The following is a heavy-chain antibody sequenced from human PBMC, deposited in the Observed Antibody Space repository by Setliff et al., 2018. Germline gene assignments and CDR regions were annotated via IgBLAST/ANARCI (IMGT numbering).Heavy chain of an antibody. CDR1: GFTFSSYS. CDR2: ISSSSSTI. V-gene: IGHV3-48*01. CDR3: AREWGSLGYYFDY. Sequence: GASVRLSCAASGFTFSSYSMNWVRQAPGKGLEWVSYISSSSSTIYYADSVKGRFTISRDNAKNSLYLQMNSLRAEDTAVYYCAREWGSLGYYFDYWGQGTLVTVSS. J-gene: IGHJ4*02. D-gene: IGHD7-27*01.